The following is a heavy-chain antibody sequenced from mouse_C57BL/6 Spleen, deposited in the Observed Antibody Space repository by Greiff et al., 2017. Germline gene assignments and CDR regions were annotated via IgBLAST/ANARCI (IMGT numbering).Heavy chain of an antibody. CDR1: GYTFTSYW. Sequence: VQLQQPGAELVRPGSSVKLSCKASGYTFTSYWMHWVKQRPIQGLEWIGNIDPSDSETHYNQKFKDKATLTVDKSSSTAYMQLSSLTSEDSAVYYCARHFSPYYFDYWGQGTTLTVSS. V-gene: IGHV1-52*01. J-gene: IGHJ2*01. CDR2: IDPSDSET. CDR3: ARHFSPYYFDY.